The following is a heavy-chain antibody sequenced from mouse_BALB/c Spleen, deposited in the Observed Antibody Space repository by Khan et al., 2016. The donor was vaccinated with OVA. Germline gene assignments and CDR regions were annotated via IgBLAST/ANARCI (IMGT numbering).Heavy chain of an antibody. J-gene: IGHJ2*01. CDR2: ISYSGNN. Sequence: EVKLLESGPGLVKPSQSLYLTCTVTGYSITSDYAWNWIRQFPGNKLEWMGFISYSGNNNYNPSLKSRISITRDTSKNQFFLQFNSVTTEDTATYYCARVYGGDFDYWGQGTTLTVSS. D-gene: IGHD1-1*01. V-gene: IGHV3-2*02. CDR1: GYSITSDYA. CDR3: ARVYGGDFDY.